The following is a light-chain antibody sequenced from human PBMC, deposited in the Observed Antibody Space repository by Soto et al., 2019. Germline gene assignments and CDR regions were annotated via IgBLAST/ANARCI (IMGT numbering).Light chain of an antibody. CDR2: DVS. J-gene: IGLJ1*01. CDR1: SSDVGAYNH. CDR3: SSYTTSTTYV. Sequence: QSVLTQPAPVSGSPGQSITISCTGTSSDVGAYNHVSWYQHHPGKAPKLIIYDVSNRPSGVSNRFSGSKSGNTASLTISGLQAEDEADYYCSSYTTSTTYVFGTGTKVTVL. V-gene: IGLV2-14*03.